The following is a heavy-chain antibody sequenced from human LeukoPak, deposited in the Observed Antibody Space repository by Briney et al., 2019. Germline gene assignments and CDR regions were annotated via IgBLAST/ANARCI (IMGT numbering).Heavy chain of an antibody. CDR3: ASRELLLWFGEGENWFDP. J-gene: IGHJ5*02. Sequence: ASVKVSCKASGYTFTSYGISWVRQAPGQGLEWMGWISAYNGNTNYAQKLQGRVTMTTDTSTSTAYMELRSLRSDDTAVYYCASRELLLWFGEGENWFDPWGQGTLVTVSS. CDR1: GYTFTSYG. D-gene: IGHD3-10*01. V-gene: IGHV1-18*01. CDR2: ISAYNGNT.